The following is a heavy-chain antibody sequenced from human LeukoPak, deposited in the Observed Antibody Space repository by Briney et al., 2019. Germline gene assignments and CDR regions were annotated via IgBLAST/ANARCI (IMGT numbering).Heavy chain of an antibody. V-gene: IGHV3-21*01. CDR1: GFTFSSYS. CDR2: ISSSSSYI. D-gene: IGHD2-2*01. J-gene: IGHJ4*02. CDR3: ARGYVVPAATIFDY. Sequence: GGSLRLSCAASGFTFSSYSMNWVRQAPGKGLEWVSSISSSSSYIYYADSVKGRFTISRDNAKNSLYLQMNSLRAEDTAVYYCARGYVVPAATIFDYWGQGILVTVSS.